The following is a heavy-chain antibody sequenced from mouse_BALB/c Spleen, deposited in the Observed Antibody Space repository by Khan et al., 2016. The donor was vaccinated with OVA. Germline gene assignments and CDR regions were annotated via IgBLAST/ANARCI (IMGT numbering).Heavy chain of an antibody. V-gene: IGHV9-3-1*01. CDR1: GYTLTNYG. Sequence: QIQLVQSGPELKKPGETVKISCKASGYTLTNYGMNWVKQAPGKGLKWMGWINTYTGETTYAEDFKGRIAFSLENSASTAYLQINNLTNEDTATYFCSSANGNYWFAFWGLGTLVTVS. D-gene: IGHD2-1*01. CDR2: INTYTGET. CDR3: SSANGNYWFAF. J-gene: IGHJ3*01.